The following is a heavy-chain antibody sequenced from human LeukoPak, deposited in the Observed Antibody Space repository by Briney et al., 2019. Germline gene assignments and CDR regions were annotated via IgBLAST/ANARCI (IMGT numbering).Heavy chain of an antibody. Sequence: GGSLRLSCAASGFTFSSYNMNWVRQAPGKGLEWVSSISSSSSYMYYADSVKGRFTISRDNAKNSLYLQMNSLRAVDTAVYYCARDPSGGDYWGQGTLVTVSS. CDR3: ARDPSGGDY. CDR1: GFTFSSYN. J-gene: IGHJ4*02. V-gene: IGHV3-21*01. CDR2: ISSSSSYM. D-gene: IGHD3-10*01.